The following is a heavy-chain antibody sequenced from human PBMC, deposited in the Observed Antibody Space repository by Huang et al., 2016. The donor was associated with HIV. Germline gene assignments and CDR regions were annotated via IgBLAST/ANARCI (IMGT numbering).Heavy chain of an antibody. V-gene: IGHV3-74*01. J-gene: IGHJ4*02. CDR2: MNRDGSST. Sequence: EVQLVESGGGLVQPGGSLRLSCAASGFSISSYWMHWVRQAPGEGLVWVSRMNRDGSSTSYADSVKGRFTIARDNAKNTLYLQMNSLRAEDTAVYYCARDPRIQSWLNFFDYWGQGTLVSVSS. CDR3: ARDPRIQSWLNFFDY. CDR1: GFSISSYW. D-gene: IGHD3-22*01.